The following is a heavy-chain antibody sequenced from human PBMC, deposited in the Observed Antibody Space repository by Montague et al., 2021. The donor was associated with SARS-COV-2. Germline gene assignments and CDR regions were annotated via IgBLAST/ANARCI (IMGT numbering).Heavy chain of an antibody. CDR3: ARILVAAASSPSDP. D-gene: IGHD6-13*01. J-gene: IGHJ5*02. CDR2: IDWDDDK. V-gene: IGHV2-70*11. CDR1: GFSLSTSGMC. Sequence: PALGKPTQTLTLTCTFSGFSLSTSGMCVSWIRQPPGKALEWLARIDWDDDKYYCTSLKTRLTISKDTSKNQVVLTLTNMEPVDTTTYYCARILVAAASSPSDPWGQGSLVNV.